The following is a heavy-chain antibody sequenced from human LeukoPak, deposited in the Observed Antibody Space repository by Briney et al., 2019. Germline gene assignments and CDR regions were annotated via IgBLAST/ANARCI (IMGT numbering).Heavy chain of an antibody. CDR2: IYYSGST. CDR1: GGSISSGGYY. CDR3: ARGYCSGGSCYNAFDI. D-gene: IGHD2-15*01. Sequence: SQTLSLTCTVSGGSISSGGYYWSWIRQHPGKGLEWIGYIYYSGSTYYNPSLKSRVTISVDTSKNQFSLELSSVTAADTAVYYCARGYCSGGSCYNAFDIWGQGTMVTVSS. V-gene: IGHV4-31*03. J-gene: IGHJ3*02.